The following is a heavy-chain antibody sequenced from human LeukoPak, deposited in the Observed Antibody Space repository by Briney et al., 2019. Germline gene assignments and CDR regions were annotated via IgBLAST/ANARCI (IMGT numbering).Heavy chain of an antibody. V-gene: IGHV4-39*01. J-gene: IGHJ4*02. D-gene: IGHD5-12*01. CDR1: GGSISSSSYS. CDR2: IYYSGST. Sequence: SETLSLTCTVSGGSISSSSYSWGWIRQPPGKGLEWIGSIYYSGSTYYNPSLKSRVTISVDTSKNQFSLKLSSVTAADTAVYYCARGRIVYSGYGTYYGDRSVANWGQGTLVTVSS. CDR3: ARGRIVYSGYGTYYGDRSVAN.